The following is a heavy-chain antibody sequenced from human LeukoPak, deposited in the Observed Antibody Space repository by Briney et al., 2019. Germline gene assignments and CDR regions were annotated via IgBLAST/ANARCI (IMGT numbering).Heavy chain of an antibody. D-gene: IGHD6-13*01. J-gene: IGHJ5*02. V-gene: IGHV3-7*01. CDR2: TKQDGSEK. CDR3: ARDLLYSSSWGNWFDP. Sequence: GGSLRLSCAASGFTFSSYLMTWVRQAPGKGLEWVANTKQDGSEKYYVDSVEGRFTISRDNSKNTLYLQMNSLRAEDTAVYYCARDLLYSSSWGNWFDPWGQGTLVTVSS. CDR1: GFTFSSYL.